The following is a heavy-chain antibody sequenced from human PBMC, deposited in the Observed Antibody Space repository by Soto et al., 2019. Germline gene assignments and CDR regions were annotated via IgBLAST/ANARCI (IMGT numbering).Heavy chain of an antibody. CDR3: ARLGLGFGELENDY. V-gene: IGHV3-30*03. CDR2: VSYDGNNK. J-gene: IGHJ4*02. Sequence: PGGSLRLSCAASGFSFSSYGKHWVRQAPGKGLEWVAIVSYDGNNKYYADSVKGRFTISRDNSKNTLYLEMNSLEASDTAMYYCARLGLGFGELENDYWGQGTLVTVSS. CDR1: GFSFSSYG. D-gene: IGHD3-10*01.